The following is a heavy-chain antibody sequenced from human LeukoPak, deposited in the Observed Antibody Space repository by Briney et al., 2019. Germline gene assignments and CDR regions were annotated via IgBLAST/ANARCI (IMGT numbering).Heavy chain of an antibody. V-gene: IGHV4-59*11. CDR3: ARVDLGTFDY. CDR1: GVSINSHY. J-gene: IGHJ4*02. CDR2: IYYTGTT. Sequence: PSETLSLTCTVSGVSINSHYWNWIRQPPGKGLEWIGHIYYTGTTNYNPSLKSRVTISVDRSKNHFSLKLKSVTNADTAVYYCARVDLGTFDYWGQGTLVTVSS. D-gene: IGHD3-16*01.